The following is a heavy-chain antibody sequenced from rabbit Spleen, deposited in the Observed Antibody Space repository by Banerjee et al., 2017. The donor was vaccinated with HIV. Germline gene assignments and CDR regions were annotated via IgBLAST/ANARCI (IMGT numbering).Heavy chain of an antibody. Sequence: QQLVESGGVLVKPGASLTLTCNASGFSFSSVYYMCWVRQASGKGLEWIGCLGTGSGGPWSASCAKGMFTISNTPSTPVPRHIAILTTADTATYFGASGYSDIVFSLWGPGTLVTV. V-gene: IGHV1S40*01. D-gene: IGHD1-1*01. J-gene: IGHJ4*01. CDR1: GFSFSSVYY. CDR2: LGTGSGGP. CDR3: ASGYSDIVFSL.